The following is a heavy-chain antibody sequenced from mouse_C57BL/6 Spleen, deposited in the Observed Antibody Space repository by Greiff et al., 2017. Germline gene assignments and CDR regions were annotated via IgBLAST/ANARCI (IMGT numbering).Heavy chain of an antibody. V-gene: IGHV1-26*01. J-gene: IGHJ4*01. D-gene: IGHD4-1*01. CDR1: GYTFTDYY. CDR2: INPNNGGT. CDR3: ARWANWEYYYAMDY. Sequence: EVQLQQSGPELVKPGASVKISCKASGYTFTDYYMNWVKQSHGKSFEWIGDINPNNGGTSYNQKFKGKATLTVDKSSSTAYMELRSLTSEDSAVYYCARWANWEYYYAMDYWGQGTSVTVSS.